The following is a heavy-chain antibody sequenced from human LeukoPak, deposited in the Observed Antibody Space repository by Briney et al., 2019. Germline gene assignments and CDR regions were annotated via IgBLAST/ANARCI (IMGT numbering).Heavy chain of an antibody. CDR2: ISSSVSTI. CDR1: GFTFSSYE. J-gene: IGHJ4*02. V-gene: IGHV3-48*03. Sequence: GGSLRLSCAASGFTFSSYEMNWVRQAPGKGLEWVSYISSSVSTIYCADSVKGRFTISRDNAKNSLYLQMNSLRAEDTAVYYCARDRRSSGWYPKLDYWGQGTLVTVSS. D-gene: IGHD6-19*01. CDR3: ARDRRSSGWYPKLDY.